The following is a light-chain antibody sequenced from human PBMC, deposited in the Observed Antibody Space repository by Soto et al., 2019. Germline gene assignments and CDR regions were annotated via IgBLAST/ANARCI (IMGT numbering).Light chain of an antibody. CDR3: QQGSNWPPT. J-gene: IGKJ1*01. V-gene: IGKV3-11*01. Sequence: EIVLTQSPATLSLSPGERATLSCRASQSVSSYLAWYQQNPGQAPRLLIYDASNRATGIPARFSGSGSGTDFTLTISSLEPEDFAVYYCQQGSNWPPTFGQGTKVEIK. CDR1: QSVSSY. CDR2: DAS.